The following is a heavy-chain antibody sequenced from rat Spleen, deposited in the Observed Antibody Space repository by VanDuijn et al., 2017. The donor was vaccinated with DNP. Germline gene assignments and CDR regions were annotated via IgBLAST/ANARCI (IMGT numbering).Heavy chain of an antibody. D-gene: IGHD1-3*01. J-gene: IGHJ2*01. V-gene: IGHV5-27*01. CDR3: TKYGRDNSFDY. CDR2: IGSPAYAP. Sequence: EVQLVESGGGLVQPGRSLKLSCAASGFTFSAYYMAWVRQAPAKGLEWVAYIGSPAYAPYYADSVKGRFTISRDNAKSTLYLQMNSLKSEDTATYYCTKYGRDNSFDYWGQGIMVTVSS. CDR1: GFTFSAYY.